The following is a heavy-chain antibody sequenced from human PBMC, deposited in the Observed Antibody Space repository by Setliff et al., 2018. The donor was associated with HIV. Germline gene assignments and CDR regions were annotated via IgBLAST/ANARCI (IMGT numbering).Heavy chain of an antibody. V-gene: IGHV1-69*13. CDR1: GYTLTSNY. J-gene: IGHJ6*03. Sequence: SVKVSCKASGYTLTSNYMHWVRQAPGQGLEWLGGIIPIFHSANYAPRFQGRVTITADESTNTTYMELSSLRSEDTAVYFCARTREIHYYCYMDVWGGGTTVTVSS. CDR2: IIPIFHSA. CDR3: ARTREIHYYCYMDV.